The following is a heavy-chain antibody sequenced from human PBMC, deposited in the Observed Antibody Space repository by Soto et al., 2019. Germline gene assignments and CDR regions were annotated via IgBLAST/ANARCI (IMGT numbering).Heavy chain of an antibody. J-gene: IGHJ4*02. V-gene: IGHV4-4*02. CDR1: GGSIRSNNW. CDR2: IFHSGST. CDR3: ARVFSGSYSDY. Sequence: QVQLQESGPGLVKPSGTLSLTCAVSGGSIRSNNWWSWVRQPPGKGLEWIGEIFHSGSTNFNPSRKTRVTISVDKSKNQFSLELSSVTAADTAVYYCARVFSGSYSDYWGQGTLVTVSS. D-gene: IGHD1-26*01.